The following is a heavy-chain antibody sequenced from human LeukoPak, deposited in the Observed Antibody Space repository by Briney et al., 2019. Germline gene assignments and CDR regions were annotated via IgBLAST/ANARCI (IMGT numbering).Heavy chain of an antibody. CDR3: ASRSSIWSGYQDTLYYFDS. J-gene: IGHJ4*02. CDR2: ISAYNGNT. V-gene: IGHV1-18*01. Sequence: ASVKVSCKASGYTFTSYGISWVRQAPGQGLEWMGWISAYNGNTNYAQKLQGRVTMTTDTSTSTAYMELRSLRSDDTAVYYCASRSSIWSGYQDTLYYFDSWGQGTLVTVSS. CDR1: GYTFTSYG. D-gene: IGHD3-3*01.